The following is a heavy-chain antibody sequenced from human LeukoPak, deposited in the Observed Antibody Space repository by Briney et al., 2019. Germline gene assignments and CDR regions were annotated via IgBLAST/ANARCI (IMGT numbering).Heavy chain of an antibody. CDR3: ARLLYDSSGYSGGLDY. V-gene: IGHV3-33*01. CDR2: IWYDGSNK. D-gene: IGHD3-22*01. J-gene: IGHJ4*02. Sequence: SGGSLRLSCAASGFTFNSYGMHWVRQAPGKGLEWVAVIWYDGSNKYYADSVEGRFTISRDNSKNTLYLQMNSLRAEDTAVYYCARLLYDSSGYSGGLDYWGQGTLVTVSS. CDR1: GFTFNSYG.